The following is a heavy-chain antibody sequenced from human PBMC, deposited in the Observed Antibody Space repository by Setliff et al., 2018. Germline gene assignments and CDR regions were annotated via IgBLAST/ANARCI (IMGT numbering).Heavy chain of an antibody. D-gene: IGHD5-18*01. V-gene: IGHV4-34*01. CDR3: ARDLGYSYGIYYFDY. Sequence: PSETLSLTCAVYGGSFSTYYWIWIRQPPGKGLEWIGEINHSGSTNYNPPLKSRVTISVDTSKNQFSLKLSSVTAADTAVYYCARDLGYSYGIYYFDYWGQGTLVTVSS. J-gene: IGHJ4*02. CDR2: INHSGST. CDR1: GGSFSTYY.